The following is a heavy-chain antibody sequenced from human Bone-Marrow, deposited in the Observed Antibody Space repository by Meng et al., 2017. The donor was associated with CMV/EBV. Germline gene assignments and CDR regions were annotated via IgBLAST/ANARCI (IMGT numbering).Heavy chain of an antibody. CDR2: IRSKANSYAT. V-gene: IGHV3-73*01. D-gene: IGHD6-13*01. Sequence: GESLKISCAASGFTFSGSAMHWVRQASGKGLEWVGRIRSKANSYATAYAASVKGRFTISRDDSKNTAYLQMNSLKTEDTAVYYCTGYSSSWTSKDYLDYWGQGTLVTVSS. CDR1: GFTFSGSA. CDR3: TGYSSSWTSKDYLDY. J-gene: IGHJ4*02.